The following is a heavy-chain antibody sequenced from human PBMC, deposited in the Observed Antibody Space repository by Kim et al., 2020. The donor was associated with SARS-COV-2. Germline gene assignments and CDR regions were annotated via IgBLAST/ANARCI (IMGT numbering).Heavy chain of an antibody. D-gene: IGHD3-22*01. Sequence: GGSLRLSCAASGFTFSSYGMHWVRQAPGKGLEWVAVISYDGSNKYYADSVKGRFTISRDNSKNTLYLQMNSLRAEDTAVYYCAKDKGSYDSSGYLSLWGR. CDR3: AKDKGSYDSSGYLSL. CDR1: GFTFSSYG. J-gene: IGHJ2*01. CDR2: ISYDGSNK. V-gene: IGHV3-30*18.